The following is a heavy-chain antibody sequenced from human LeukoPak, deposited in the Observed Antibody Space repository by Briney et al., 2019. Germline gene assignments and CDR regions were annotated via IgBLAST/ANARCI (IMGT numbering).Heavy chain of an antibody. J-gene: IGHJ4*02. CDR2: IWYDGSNK. D-gene: IGHD6-6*01. CDR1: GFTFNTYG. Sequence: GGSLRLSCAASGFTFNTYGMLWVRQAPGKGLEWVAVIWYDGSNKYYADSVKGRFTISRDNSKNTLYLQMNSLRAEDTAVYYCARGEYSSSSGFDYWGQGTLVTVSS. V-gene: IGHV3-33*01. CDR3: ARGEYSSSSGFDY.